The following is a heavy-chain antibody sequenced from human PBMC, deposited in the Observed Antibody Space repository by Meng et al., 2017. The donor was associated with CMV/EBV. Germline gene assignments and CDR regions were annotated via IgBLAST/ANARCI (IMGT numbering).Heavy chain of an antibody. Sequence: SETLSLTCTVSGGSISSYYWSWIRQPPGKGLEWIGYIYYSGSTNYNPSLKSRVTISVDTPKNQFSLKLSSVTAADTAVYYCARVGVGESFDYWGQGTLVTVSS. D-gene: IGHD3-10*01. CDR3: ARVGVGESFDY. CDR2: IYYSGST. CDR1: GGSISSYY. J-gene: IGHJ4*02. V-gene: IGHV4-59*01.